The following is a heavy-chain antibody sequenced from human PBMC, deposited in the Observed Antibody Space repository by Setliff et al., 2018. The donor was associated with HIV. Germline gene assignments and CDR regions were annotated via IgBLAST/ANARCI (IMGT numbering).Heavy chain of an antibody. Sequence: GASVKVSCKPSGYTFTNYDINWVRQAAGQGLEWMGWMNPDSRNTGYAQKFQGRVTMTRDTSISTAYMELNNLKFEDTAAYYCARARRDSYDRGRRNHYYIDVWGKGTTVTVS. V-gene: IGHV1-8*02. CDR2: MNPDSRNT. J-gene: IGHJ6*03. CDR3: ARARRDSYDRGRRNHYYIDV. D-gene: IGHD3-22*01. CDR1: GYTFTNYD.